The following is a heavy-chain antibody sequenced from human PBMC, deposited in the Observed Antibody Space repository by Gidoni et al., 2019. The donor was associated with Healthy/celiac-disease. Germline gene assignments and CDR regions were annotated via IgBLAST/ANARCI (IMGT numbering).Heavy chain of an antibody. Sequence: QVQLVESGGGVVQPGRSLRLSCAASGFTFSSYGMHWVRQAPGKGLGWGAVIWYDGSNKYYAESVKGRFTISRDNSKNTLYLQMNSLRAEDTAVYYCARDREIWTYYYYYGMDVWGQGTTVTVSS. D-gene: IGHD3-3*01. CDR3: ARDREIWTYYYYYGMDV. CDR2: IWYDGSNK. J-gene: IGHJ6*02. V-gene: IGHV3-33*01. CDR1: GFTFSSYG.